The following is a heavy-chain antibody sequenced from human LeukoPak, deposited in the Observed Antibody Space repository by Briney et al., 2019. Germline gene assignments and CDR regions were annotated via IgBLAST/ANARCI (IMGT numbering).Heavy chain of an antibody. Sequence: GGSLRLSCAASGFTLSSHSMNWVRQAPGKGRGWVGSISSMSSYIYYADSRKRRFTIYRDNDKNSLYLQMNSLRADDTAVYYCARGSGSYYNLLFDYWGQGTLVTVSS. D-gene: IGHD3-10*01. V-gene: IGHV3-21*01. CDR1: GFTLSSHS. J-gene: IGHJ4*02. CDR3: ARGSGSYYNLLFDY. CDR2: ISSMSSYI.